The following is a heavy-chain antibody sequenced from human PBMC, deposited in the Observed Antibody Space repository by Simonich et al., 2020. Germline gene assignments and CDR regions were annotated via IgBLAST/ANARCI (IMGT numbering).Heavy chain of an antibody. J-gene: IGHJ4*02. Sequence: EVQLVESGGGLVQPGGSLGLSCAASGFTFSSYDMNWVRQAPGKGLGWVSYISRSGSSIYYADDVKGRFTISRDNAKNSLYLQMNSLRAEDTAVYYCARHYYGDYYFDYWGQGTLVTVSS. V-gene: IGHV3-48*03. CDR2: ISRSGSSI. CDR1: GFTFSSYD. CDR3: ARHYYGDYYFDY. D-gene: IGHD4-17*01.